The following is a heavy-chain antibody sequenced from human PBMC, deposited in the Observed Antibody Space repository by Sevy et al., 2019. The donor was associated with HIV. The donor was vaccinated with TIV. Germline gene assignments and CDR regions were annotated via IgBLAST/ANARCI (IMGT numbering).Heavy chain of an antibody. J-gene: IGHJ6*02. D-gene: IGHD7-27*01. Sequence: SETLSLTCAVYGGSFSGYYLSWIRQPPGKGLEWIGEINHSGSTNYNPSLKSRVTISVDTSKNQFSLKLSSVTAADTAVYYCARVRNWGYYYYGMDVWGQGTTVTVSS. CDR1: GGSFSGYY. CDR3: ARVRNWGYYYYGMDV. V-gene: IGHV4-34*01. CDR2: INHSGST.